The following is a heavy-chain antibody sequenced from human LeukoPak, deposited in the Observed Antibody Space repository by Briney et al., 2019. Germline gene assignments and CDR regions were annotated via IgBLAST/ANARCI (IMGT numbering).Heavy chain of an antibody. D-gene: IGHD6-13*01. J-gene: IGHJ4*02. CDR2: ISSGGSYI. V-gene: IGHV3-21*01. CDR1: GFTFSSYS. Sequence: GGSLRLSCAASGFTFSSYSMNWVRQAPGTGLEWVSSISSGGSYIYYADSVKGRFTISRDNAKNSLFLQMNSLTAEDTAVYYCARDISRVSDYWGQGTLVTVSS. CDR3: ARDISRVSDY.